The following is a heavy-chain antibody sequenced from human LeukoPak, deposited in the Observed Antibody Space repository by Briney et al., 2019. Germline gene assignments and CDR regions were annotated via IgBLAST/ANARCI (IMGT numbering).Heavy chain of an antibody. CDR3: ARSRRAAGTFDY. CDR2: IYSGGST. CDR1: GFTVSSNY. Sequence: PGGSLRLSCAASGFTVSSNYMSWVRQAPGKGLERVSVIYSGGSTYYTDSVKGRFTISRDNSKNTLYLQMNSLRAEDTAVYYCARSRRAAGTFDYWGQGTLVTVSS. V-gene: IGHV3-53*01. J-gene: IGHJ4*02. D-gene: IGHD6-13*01.